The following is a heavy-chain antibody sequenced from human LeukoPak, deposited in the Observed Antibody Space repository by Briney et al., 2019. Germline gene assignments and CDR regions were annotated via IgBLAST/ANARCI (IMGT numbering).Heavy chain of an antibody. CDR2: IIPIFGTA. D-gene: IGHD2-15*01. V-gene: IGHV1-69*06. Sequence: SVKVSCKASGGTFSSYAISWVRQAPGQGLEWMGEIIPIFGTANYAQKFQGRVTITADKSTSTAYMELSSLRSEDTAVYYCARSDIVVVVAASYYYDYWGQGTLVTVSS. CDR3: ARSDIVVVVAASYYYDY. CDR1: GGTFSSYA. J-gene: IGHJ4*02.